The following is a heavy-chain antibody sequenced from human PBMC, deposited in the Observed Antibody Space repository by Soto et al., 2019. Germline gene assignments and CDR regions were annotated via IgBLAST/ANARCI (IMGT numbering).Heavy chain of an antibody. V-gene: IGHV1-69*13. CDR1: GGTFSSYA. D-gene: IGHD2-2*01. CDR2: IIPIFGTA. CDR3: ASPGGDIVVVPAAMEAQDYYYGMDV. J-gene: IGHJ6*02. Sequence: GASVKVSCKASGGTFSSYAISWVRQAPGQGLEWMGGIIPIFGTANYAQKFQGRVTITADESTSTAYMELSSLRSEDTAVYYCASPGGDIVVVPAAMEAQDYYYGMDVWGQGTTVTVSS.